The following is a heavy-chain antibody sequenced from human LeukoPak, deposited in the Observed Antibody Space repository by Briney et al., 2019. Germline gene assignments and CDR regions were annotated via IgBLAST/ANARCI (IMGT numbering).Heavy chain of an antibody. Sequence: GGSLRLSCAASGFTFRGYAMNRVRQAPGKGLEWVSAISGSGSSTYYADSVKGRFTISRDNAKNSLYLQMNSLRAEDTALYYCAKDIKRGYDFYYFDYWGQGTLVTVSS. D-gene: IGHD5-12*01. CDR1: GFTFRGYA. V-gene: IGHV3-23*01. CDR2: ISGSGSST. CDR3: AKDIKRGYDFYYFDY. J-gene: IGHJ4*02.